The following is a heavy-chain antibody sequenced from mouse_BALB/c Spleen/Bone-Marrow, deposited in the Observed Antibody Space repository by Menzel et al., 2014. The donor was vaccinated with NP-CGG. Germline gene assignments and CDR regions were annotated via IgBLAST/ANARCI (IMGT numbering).Heavy chain of an antibody. Sequence: VQLQQSGAELVRPGTSVEVSCKASGYAFTNYLIEWVKQRPGQGLEWIGVINPGSGGTNYNEKFRGKATLTADKSSSTAYMQLSSLTSDDSAVYFCARCLTGTSALDFWGQGTSVTVSS. CDR2: INPGSGGT. CDR3: ARCLTGTSALDF. CDR1: GYAFTNYL. V-gene: IGHV1-54*01. J-gene: IGHJ4*01. D-gene: IGHD4-1*01.